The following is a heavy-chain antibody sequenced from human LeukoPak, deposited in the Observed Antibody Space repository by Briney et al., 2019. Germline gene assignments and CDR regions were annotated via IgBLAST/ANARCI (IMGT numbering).Heavy chain of an antibody. Sequence: ASVKVSSKASVYTFTIYGISWVRQAPGQGLEWMGWISAYNGNTNYTQKLQGRVTMTTDTSTSTAYMELRSLRSDDTAVYYCARGEPYGSAFDPWGQGTLVTVSS. J-gene: IGHJ5*02. CDR1: VYTFTIYG. D-gene: IGHD3-10*01. CDR3: ARGEPYGSAFDP. V-gene: IGHV1-18*01. CDR2: ISAYNGNT.